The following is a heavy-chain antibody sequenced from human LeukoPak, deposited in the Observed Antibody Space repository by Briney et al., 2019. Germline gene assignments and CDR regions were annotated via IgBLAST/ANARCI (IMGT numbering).Heavy chain of an antibody. CDR3: PRDTGGGELMSYYYYYMDV. Sequence: GGSLRLSCAASGFTFSSYSMNWVRQAPGKGLEWVSYISSSSSTIYYADSVKGRFTISRDNAKNSLYLQMNSLRAEATAVYYCPRDTGGGELMSYYYYYMDVWGKGTTVTVSS. D-gene: IGHD1-26*01. J-gene: IGHJ6*03. CDR1: GFTFSSYS. CDR2: ISSSSSTI. V-gene: IGHV3-48*01.